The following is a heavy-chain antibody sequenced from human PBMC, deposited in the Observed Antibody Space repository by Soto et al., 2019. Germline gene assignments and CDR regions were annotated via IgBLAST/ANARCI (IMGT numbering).Heavy chain of an antibody. J-gene: IGHJ6*03. Sequence: ASVKVSCKASGYTFTSYDINWVRQATGQGLEWMGWMNPNSGNTGYAQKFQGRVTMTRNTSISTAYMELSSLRSEDTAVYYCARIYDFWSGYFTRGGDYYYMDVWGKGTTVTVSS. CDR1: GYTFTSYD. CDR3: ARIYDFWSGYFTRGGDYYYMDV. D-gene: IGHD3-3*01. CDR2: MNPNSGNT. V-gene: IGHV1-8*01.